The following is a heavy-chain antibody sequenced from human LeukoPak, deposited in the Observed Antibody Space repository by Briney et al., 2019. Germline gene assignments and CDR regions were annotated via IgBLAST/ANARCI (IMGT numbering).Heavy chain of an antibody. Sequence: KPGGSLRLSCVVSGIPFSDYYMNWIRQAPGKGLEWISYISSSSSYTDYADSVKGRFTISRDNAKSALYLYLNSLRLEDTAVYYCAAGTAADFWGQGTLVTVSS. J-gene: IGHJ4*02. V-gene: IGHV3-11*03. CDR2: ISSSSSYT. D-gene: IGHD6-13*01. CDR3: AAGTAADF. CDR1: GIPFSDYY.